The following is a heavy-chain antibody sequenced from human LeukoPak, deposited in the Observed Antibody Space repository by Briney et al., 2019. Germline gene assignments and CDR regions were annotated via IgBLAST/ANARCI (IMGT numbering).Heavy chain of an antibody. V-gene: IGHV1-18*04. CDR2: ISAYNGNT. Sequence: ASVKVSCKASGYTFTGYYMHWVRQAPGQGLEWMGWISAYNGNTNYAQKLQGRVTMTTDTSTSTAYMELRSLRSDDTAVYYCARDSSGGGFDYWGQGTLVTVSS. CDR3: ARDSSGGGFDY. J-gene: IGHJ4*02. D-gene: IGHD3-22*01. CDR1: GYTFTGYY.